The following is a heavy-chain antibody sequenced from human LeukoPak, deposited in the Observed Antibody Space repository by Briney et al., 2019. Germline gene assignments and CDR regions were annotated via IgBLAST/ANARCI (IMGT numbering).Heavy chain of an antibody. CDR2: IDPSAGST. CDR3: ARRSAYVWGTYRPFDY. Sequence: ASVKVSCKASGYTFTNFYMHWVRQAPGQGLEWMGVIDPSAGSTTYAQKFQGRVTMTRDTATSTVYMELSSLRSEDTAVYYCARRSAYVWGTYRPFDYWGQGTLVTVSS. V-gene: IGHV1-46*01. J-gene: IGHJ4*02. D-gene: IGHD3-16*02. CDR1: GYTFTNFY.